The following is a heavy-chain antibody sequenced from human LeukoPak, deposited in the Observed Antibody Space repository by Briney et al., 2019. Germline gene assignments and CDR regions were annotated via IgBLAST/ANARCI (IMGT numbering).Heavy chain of an antibody. CDR1: GVIVRSNY. Sequence: PGGSLRLSCVGSGVIVRSNYMTWVRQAPGKGLEWVSILYHGGSTYYADSVKGRFTISRDNSKNTLYLQMNSLRAEDTAVYYCARDRTGQQLISRKEYYYMDVWGKGTTVTISS. CDR3: ARDRTGQQLISRKEYYYMDV. CDR2: LYHGGST. D-gene: IGHD4-11*01. J-gene: IGHJ6*03. V-gene: IGHV3-66*01.